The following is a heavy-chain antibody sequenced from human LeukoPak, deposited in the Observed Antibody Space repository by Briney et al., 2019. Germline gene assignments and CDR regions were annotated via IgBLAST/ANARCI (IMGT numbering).Heavy chain of an antibody. V-gene: IGHV3-23*01. D-gene: IGHD3-22*01. CDR3: AKDPRRTHYYDSSSYYYWGDGFDY. CDR1: GFTFSSYA. CDR2: ISGSGGST. J-gene: IGHJ4*02. Sequence: GGSLRLSCAASGFTFSSYAMSWVRQAPGKGLEWVSAISGSGGSTYYADSVKGRFTISRDNSKNTLYLQMNSLRAEDTAVYYCAKDPRRTHYYDSSSYYYWGDGFDYWGQGTLVTVSS.